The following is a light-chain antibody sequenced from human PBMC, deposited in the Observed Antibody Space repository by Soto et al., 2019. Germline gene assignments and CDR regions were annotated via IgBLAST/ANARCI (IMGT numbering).Light chain of an antibody. J-gene: IGLJ1*01. CDR2: DVS. CDR1: SSDVGGYNY. CDR3: SSYTTSNTRQIV. Sequence: LTQPASVSGSPGQSITISCTGTSSDVGGYNYVSWYQQHPGKAPKFMIYDVSNRPSGVSNRFSGSKSGNTASLTIPGLQAEDEADYYCSSYTTSNTRQIVFGTGTKVTVL. V-gene: IGLV2-14*01.